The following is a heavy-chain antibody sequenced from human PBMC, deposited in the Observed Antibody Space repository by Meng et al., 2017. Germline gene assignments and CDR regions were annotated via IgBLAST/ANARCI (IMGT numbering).Heavy chain of an antibody. CDR2: ISGDGSIT. CDR3: LDEAPRSDY. V-gene: IGHV3-74*01. D-gene: IGHD1-1*01. Sequence: EVQLGESGGGLVTPGGSMRLSCAASGFTFNNYWMHWVRQVPGKGLVWVSRISGDGSITNYADSVKGRFTISRDNAKNTLYLQMNSLRPEDTAVYYCLDEAPRSDYWGQGSLVTVSS. CDR1: GFTFNNYW. J-gene: IGHJ4*02.